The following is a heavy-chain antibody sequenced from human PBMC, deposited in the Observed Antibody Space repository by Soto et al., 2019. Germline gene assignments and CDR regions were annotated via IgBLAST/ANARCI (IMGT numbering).Heavy chain of an antibody. J-gene: IGHJ4*02. CDR3: AKDLGDSSADDGADY. Sequence: GVPLTLSCAACGVSFTTYYTHYVRQAPGKGLEWVAVISSDGSNEYYADSVKGRFTISRDNSKNTLYVQMNSLRAEDTAVYYCAKDLGDSSADDGADYWGQGTLVTVSS. V-gene: IGHV3-30*18. CDR2: ISSDGSNE. CDR1: GVSFTTYY. D-gene: IGHD6-25*01.